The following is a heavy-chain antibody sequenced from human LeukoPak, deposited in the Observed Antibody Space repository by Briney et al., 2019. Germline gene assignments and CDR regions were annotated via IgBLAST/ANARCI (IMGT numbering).Heavy chain of an antibody. D-gene: IGHD6-13*01. CDR1: GGSYSGYY. CDR3: ATGIAAPAGY. J-gene: IGHJ4*02. V-gene: IGHV4-34*01. CDR2: INHSGST. Sequence: SETLSLTCAVSGGSYSGYYWSWIRQPPGKGLEWIGEINHSGSTNYNPSLNSRVTISVDTSTNQFSLTLSSVTASDTAVYYCATGIAAPAGYWGQGTLGTASS.